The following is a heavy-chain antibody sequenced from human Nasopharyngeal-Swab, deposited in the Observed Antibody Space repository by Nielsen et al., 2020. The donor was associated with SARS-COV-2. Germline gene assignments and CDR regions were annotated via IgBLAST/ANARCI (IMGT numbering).Heavy chain of an antibody. CDR1: GGTFSSYA. D-gene: IGHD3-22*01. Sequence: SVKVSCKASGGTFSSYAISWGRQAPGQGLEWMGGIIPIFGTANYAQKFQVRVTITADESTSTAYMELSSLRSEDTAVYYCAGGDDSLAHSYYWGQGTRVTVSS. CDR3: AGGDDSLAHSYY. V-gene: IGHV1-69*13. J-gene: IGHJ4*02. CDR2: IIPIFGTA.